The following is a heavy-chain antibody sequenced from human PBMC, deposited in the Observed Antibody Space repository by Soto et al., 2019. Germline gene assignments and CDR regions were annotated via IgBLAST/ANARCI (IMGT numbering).Heavy chain of an antibody. CDR3: ARERREGLNNKFYYWDI. V-gene: IGHV1-18*04. D-gene: IGHD1-26*01. J-gene: IGHJ6*01. CDR2: ITSHNGRT. CDR1: GYTFTSFP. Sequence: VASVKVSCEASGYTFTSFPVSWVRQAPGQGLEWMGSITSHNGRTEYAQKFQGRVTMTRDTSTSTVYMELKSLRFDDTAVDYCARERREGLNNKFYYWDIRGQG.